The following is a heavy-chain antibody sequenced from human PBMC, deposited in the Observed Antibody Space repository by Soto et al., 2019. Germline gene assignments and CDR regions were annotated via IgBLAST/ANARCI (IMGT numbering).Heavy chain of an antibody. CDR1: GFTLSDHH. V-gene: IGHV3-72*01. Sequence: GGSLRLSCAGSGFTLSDHHIDWVRQAPGKGLEWVGRSRDKPQGYSTAYAASVKGRFTTSRDESKNSAYLQMNSLKTEDTAVYYCVRATYFSDSSGYTRCLDYWGQGTLVTVSS. D-gene: IGHD3-22*01. CDR2: SRDKPQGYST. CDR3: VRATYFSDSSGYTRCLDY. J-gene: IGHJ4*02.